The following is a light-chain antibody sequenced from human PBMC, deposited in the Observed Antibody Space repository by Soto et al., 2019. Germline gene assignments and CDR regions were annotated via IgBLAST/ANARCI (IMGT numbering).Light chain of an antibody. V-gene: IGKV3-20*01. Sequence: EILLTQSPCTLSLSPLERSTLSFISSQSVSNNYLAWYQQKPGQAPRLLIYGASNRASGIPDRFSGSGSGTDFTLAISRLEPEDFAVYYCQQYGSSPRTFGQGTKVDIK. CDR2: GAS. CDR3: QQYGSSPRT. J-gene: IGKJ1*01. CDR1: QSVSNNY.